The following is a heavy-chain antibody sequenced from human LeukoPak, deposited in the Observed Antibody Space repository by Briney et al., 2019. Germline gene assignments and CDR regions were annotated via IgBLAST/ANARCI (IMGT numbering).Heavy chain of an antibody. Sequence: ASVKVSCKSSGYTFTSYGFSWARQAPGQGLEWMGWVSAYDGNTNYAQKLQGRVTMTTDTSTSTVYMELRSLRSDDTAVYYCARMGDYHLVSFFDYWGQGTLVTVSS. D-gene: IGHD4/OR15-4a*01. CDR3: ARMGDYHLVSFFDY. J-gene: IGHJ4*02. V-gene: IGHV1-18*01. CDR1: GYTFTSYG. CDR2: VSAYDGNT.